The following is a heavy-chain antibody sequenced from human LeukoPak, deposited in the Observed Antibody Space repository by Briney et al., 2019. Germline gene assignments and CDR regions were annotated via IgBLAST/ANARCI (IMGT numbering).Heavy chain of an antibody. CDR3: ARDLRCGGDCFGNWFDP. CDR1: GGTFSSYA. Sequence: GASVKVSCKASGGTFSSYAISWVRQAPGQGLEWMGGIIPIFGTANYAQKFQGRVTITADESTSTAYMELSSLRSEDTAVYYCARDLRCGGDCFGNWFDPWGQGTLVTVSS. J-gene: IGHJ5*02. D-gene: IGHD2-21*02. CDR2: IIPIFGTA. V-gene: IGHV1-69*13.